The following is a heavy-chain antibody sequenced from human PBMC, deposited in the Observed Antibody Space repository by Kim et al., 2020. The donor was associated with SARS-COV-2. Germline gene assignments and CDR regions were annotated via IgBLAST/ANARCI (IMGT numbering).Heavy chain of an antibody. Sequence: YAASVKGRLTISRDDSHSIAYLQMNSLKTEDTAVYYCTRESGSYYNYYDNWGQGTLVTVSS. J-gene: IGHJ4*02. D-gene: IGHD1-26*01. V-gene: IGHV3-49*02. CDR3: TRESGSYYNYYDN.